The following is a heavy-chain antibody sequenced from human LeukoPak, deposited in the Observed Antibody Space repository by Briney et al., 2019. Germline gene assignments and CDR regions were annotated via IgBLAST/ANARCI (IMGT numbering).Heavy chain of an antibody. CDR1: GCSISSSSYY. D-gene: IGHD6-19*01. CDR3: ARPGPIAVAGTGGWFDP. CDR2: IYYSGST. Sequence: PSETLSLTCTVSGCSISSSSYYWGWIRQPPGKGLEWIGSIYYSGSTYYNPSLKSRVTISVDPSKNQFSLKVSSVTAADTAVYYCARPGPIAVAGTGGWFDPWGQGTLVTVSS. V-gene: IGHV4-39*01. J-gene: IGHJ5*02.